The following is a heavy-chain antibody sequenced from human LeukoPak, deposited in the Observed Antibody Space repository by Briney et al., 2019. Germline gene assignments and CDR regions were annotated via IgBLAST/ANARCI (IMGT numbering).Heavy chain of an antibody. D-gene: IGHD5-12*01. CDR2: IITSSSII. CDR1: GFTFSRYN. Sequence: GGSLRLSCAVSGFTFSRYNMNWVRQAPGKGLEWVSYIITSSSIIYNADSVKGRFTISRDNARKSLYLEMNSLRAEETAVYYCERGSHQFWLLDNWGQGTLVTVSS. CDR3: ERGSHQFWLLDN. J-gene: IGHJ4*02. V-gene: IGHV3-48*01.